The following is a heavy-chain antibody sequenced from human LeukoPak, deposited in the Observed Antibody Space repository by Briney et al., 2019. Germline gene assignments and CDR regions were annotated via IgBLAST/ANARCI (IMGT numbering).Heavy chain of an antibody. CDR1: GYTFTSYY. V-gene: IGHV1-46*01. CDR2: INPSGGST. D-gene: IGHD2-15*01. CDR3: ARDACSGGSCYSENWFDP. Sequence: ASVKVSCKASGYTFTSYYMHWVRQAPGQGLEWMGIINPSGGSTSYAQKFQGRVTMTRDTSTSTVYMELSSPRSEDTAVYYCARDACSGGSCYSENWFDPWGQGTLVTVSS. J-gene: IGHJ5*02.